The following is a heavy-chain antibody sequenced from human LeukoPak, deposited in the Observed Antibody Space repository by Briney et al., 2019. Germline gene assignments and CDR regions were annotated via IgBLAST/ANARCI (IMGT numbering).Heavy chain of an antibody. CDR1: GGSFSGYY. V-gene: IGHV4-34*01. CDR3: ARGSSDPDTAMVEED. D-gene: IGHD5-18*01. Sequence: SETLSLTCAVYGGSFSGYYWSWIRQPPGKGLEWIGEINHSGSTNYNPSPKSRVTISVDTSKNQFSLKLSSVTAADTAVYYCARGSSDPDTAMVEEDWGQGTLVTVSS. CDR2: INHSGST. J-gene: IGHJ4*02.